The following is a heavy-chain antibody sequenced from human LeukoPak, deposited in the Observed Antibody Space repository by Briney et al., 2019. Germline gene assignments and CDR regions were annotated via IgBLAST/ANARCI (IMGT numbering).Heavy chain of an antibody. CDR3: ARAWIYSGYAYFDY. CDR1: GFTFSNYA. J-gene: IGHJ4*02. D-gene: IGHD5-12*01. CDR2: ISSNGGST. V-gene: IGHV3-64*01. Sequence: PAGCARLSCAASGFTFSNYAMHWVRQAPGKGLEYVSAISSNGGSTYYANSVKGRFTISRDNSKNTLYLQMGSLRAEDMAVYYCARAWIYSGYAYFDYWGQGTLVTVSS.